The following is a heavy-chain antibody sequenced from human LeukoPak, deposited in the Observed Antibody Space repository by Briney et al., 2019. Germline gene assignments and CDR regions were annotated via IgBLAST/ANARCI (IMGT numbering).Heavy chain of an antibody. CDR1: GGPISSYY. D-gene: IGHD6-6*01. Sequence: SETLSLTCTVSGGPISSYYWSWIRQPPGKGLEYIGYIYYSGNTNYNPSLRSRVTISIDTSKNQFSLNLKSVTAADTAIYYCAREGLAARRGAFDIWGQGTVVSVSS. CDR3: AREGLAARRGAFDI. CDR2: IYYSGNT. V-gene: IGHV4-59*01. J-gene: IGHJ3*02.